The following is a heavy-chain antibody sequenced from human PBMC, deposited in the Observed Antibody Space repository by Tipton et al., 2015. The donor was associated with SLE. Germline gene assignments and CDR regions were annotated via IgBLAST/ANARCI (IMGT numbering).Heavy chain of an antibody. Sequence: TLSLTCNVSGGSISNLYWSWIRQPPGKPLEWIGYVYYSGSTNYNPSLKSRVTMSVDTSKNQLSLKLSSVNAADTAVYYCARLGYCTGDTVCFTGIDQWGQGTLVTVSS. CDR3: ARLGYCTGDTVCFTGIDQ. D-gene: IGHD2-8*02. CDR1: GGSISNLY. V-gene: IGHV4-59*11. J-gene: IGHJ5*02. CDR2: VYYSGST.